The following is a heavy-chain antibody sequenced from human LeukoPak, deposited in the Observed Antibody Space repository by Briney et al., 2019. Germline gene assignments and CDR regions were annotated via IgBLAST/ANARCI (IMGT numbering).Heavy chain of an antibody. V-gene: IGHV3-23*01. J-gene: IGHJ3*01. D-gene: IGHD3-22*01. CDR3: ARDLKRYYYDSSYDTFDF. Sequence: GGSLRLSCAASGFTFSNYAMSWVRQAPGKGLEWVSAISGSGGSTYYADSVKGRFTISRDNSKNSLYLQMNSLRAEDTAVYYCARDLKRYYYDSSYDTFDFWGQGTMVTVSS. CDR1: GFTFSNYA. CDR2: ISGSGGST.